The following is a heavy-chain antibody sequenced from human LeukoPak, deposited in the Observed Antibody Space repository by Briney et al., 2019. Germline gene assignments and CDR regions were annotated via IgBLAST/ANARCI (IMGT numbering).Heavy chain of an antibody. Sequence: GGSLRLSCAASGFTFSSYWMHWVRQAPGKGLVWVSRINSDGSSTSYADSVKGRFTISRDNAKNTLCLQMNSLRAEDTAVYYCARVPVYYYDSSGYPILLFDAFDIWGQGTMVTVSS. CDR1: GFTFSSYW. J-gene: IGHJ3*02. D-gene: IGHD3-22*01. CDR3: ARVPVYYYDSSGYPILLFDAFDI. V-gene: IGHV3-74*01. CDR2: INSDGSST.